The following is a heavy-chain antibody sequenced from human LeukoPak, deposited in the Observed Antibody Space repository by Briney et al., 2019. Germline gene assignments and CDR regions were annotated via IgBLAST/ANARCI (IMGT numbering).Heavy chain of an antibody. J-gene: IGHJ5*02. CDR3: ARDNSVGDIAWWFDP. V-gene: IGHV1-2*02. CDR2: INPNSGGT. CDR1: GYTFTGYY. D-gene: IGHD3-10*01. Sequence: GASVKVSCKASGYTFTGYYLQWVRQAPGQGLEWMGWINPNSGGTKYAQKFQGRVTMTRDTSISTAYMELSRLRSDDTAVYYCARDNSVGDIAWWFDPWGQGTLVTVSS.